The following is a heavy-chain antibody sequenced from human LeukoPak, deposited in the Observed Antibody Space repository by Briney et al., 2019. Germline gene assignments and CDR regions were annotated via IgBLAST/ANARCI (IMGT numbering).Heavy chain of an antibody. CDR2: ISSSSSYI. CDR1: GFSSSSYT. D-gene: IGHD2-21*02. CDR3: ARDGRCGGDCYAS. Sequence: KTGGSLRLSCAASGFSSSSYTMNWVRQAPGKGLEWVSIISSSSSYIYYADSVKGRFTISRDNAKNALYLQMNSLRVEDTAVYYCARDGRCGGDCYASWGQGTLVTVSS. J-gene: IGHJ4*02. V-gene: IGHV3-21*01.